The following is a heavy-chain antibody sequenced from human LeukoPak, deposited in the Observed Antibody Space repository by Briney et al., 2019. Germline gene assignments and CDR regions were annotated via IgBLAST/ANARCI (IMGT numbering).Heavy chain of an antibody. V-gene: IGHV3-53*01. Sequence: GGSLRLSCAASGFTVSTNYMSWVRQAPGKGLEWVAISYTGGDAYYAGSVQGRFTISRDNSKNMMCLQMNSLRAEDTAVYYCARVVVLPGAAPRGRYFDLWGRGTLVTVSS. CDR3: ARVVVLPGAAPRGRYFDL. D-gene: IGHD2-21*01. CDR2: SYTGGDA. J-gene: IGHJ2*01. CDR1: GFTVSTNY.